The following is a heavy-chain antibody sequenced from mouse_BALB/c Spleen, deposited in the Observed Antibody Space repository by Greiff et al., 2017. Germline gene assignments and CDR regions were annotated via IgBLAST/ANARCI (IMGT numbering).Heavy chain of an antibody. D-gene: IGHD2-2*01. V-gene: IGHV5-6-2*01. CDR2: INSNGGST. CDR1: GFTFSSYY. J-gene: IGHJ3*01. CDR3: ARGGYPFAY. Sequence: EVKLMESGGGLVKPGGSLKLSCAASGFTFSSYYMYWVRQTPEKRLELVAAINSNGGSTYYPDTVKGRFTITRDNAKNTLYLQMSSLKSEDTALYYCARGGYPFAYWGQGTLVTVSA.